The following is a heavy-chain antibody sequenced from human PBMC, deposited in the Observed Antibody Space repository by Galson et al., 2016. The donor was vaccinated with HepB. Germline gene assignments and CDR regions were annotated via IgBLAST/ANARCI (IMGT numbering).Heavy chain of an antibody. CDR3: AIRLDYYGSRGS. D-gene: IGHD3-22*01. Sequence: LRLSCAASGFSFRDYAMSWVRQAPGKGLEWVSSISDTAGSTYYADSVKGRFTISRDNSRNTLFLQLNSLRAEDTAVYYCAIRLDYYGSRGSWGQGTLVTVSS. V-gene: IGHV3-23*01. J-gene: IGHJ5*02. CDR1: GFSFRDYA. CDR2: ISDTAGST.